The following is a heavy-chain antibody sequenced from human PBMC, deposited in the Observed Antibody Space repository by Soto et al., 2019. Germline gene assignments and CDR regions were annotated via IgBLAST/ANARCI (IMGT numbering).Heavy chain of an antibody. Sequence: QVLLVQSGAEVKKPGTSVKLSCKASGYIFTAYSMHWVRQAPGQGPQWMGVINPGAGYTKYAQKFQDRVTITRDTSTNTVYLALSSLRSDDTAVYYCAREKNTGDSYPYYEPGGFFQYWGQGTLITVSS. CDR2: INPGAGYT. V-gene: IGHV1-46*01. CDR3: AREKNTGDSYPYYEPGGFFQY. J-gene: IGHJ1*01. CDR1: GYIFTAYS. D-gene: IGHD3-3*01.